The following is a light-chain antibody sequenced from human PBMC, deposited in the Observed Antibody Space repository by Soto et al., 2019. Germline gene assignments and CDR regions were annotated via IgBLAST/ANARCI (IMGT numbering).Light chain of an antibody. CDR3: QQYNHWASWK. Sequence: EIVMTQSPATLSVSPGESATLSCRASQSVSSNLAWLQQKPGQAPRVLIYGASTRAAGIPARFSGSGSGTEFTLVISSLQSEDVALYYCQQYNHWASWKFGQGTKV. J-gene: IGKJ1*01. V-gene: IGKV3-15*01. CDR1: QSVSSN. CDR2: GAS.